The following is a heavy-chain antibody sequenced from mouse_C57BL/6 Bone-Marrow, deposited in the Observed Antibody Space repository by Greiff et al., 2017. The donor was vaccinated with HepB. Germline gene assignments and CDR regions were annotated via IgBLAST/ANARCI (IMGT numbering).Heavy chain of an antibody. CDR2: IYYSGTI. Sequence: VQLQQSGPGLVKPSQTVFLTCTVTGISITTGNYRWSWIRQFPGNKLEWIGYIYYSGTITYNPSLTSRTTLTRDTPKNQFFLEMNSLTAEDTATYYGARDRGWEYFDVWGTGTTVTVSS. D-gene: IGHD1-1*02. CDR1: GISITTGNYR. CDR3: ARDRGWEYFDV. V-gene: IGHV3-5*01. J-gene: IGHJ1*03.